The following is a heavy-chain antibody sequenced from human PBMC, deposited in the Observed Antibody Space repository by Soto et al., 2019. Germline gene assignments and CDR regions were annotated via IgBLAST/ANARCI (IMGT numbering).Heavy chain of an antibody. CDR2: INPGSTTR. CDR1: GLTFTTYN. Sequence: EVQMVESGGGLVQPGGSLRLSCAVSGLTFTTYNFNWVRQAPGKGLEWISFINPGSTTRLYADSGKGRFTISRDNAKNSLYLQMDSLTDADAAVYYCVRAGKGNSYGYFYWGQGTLVTVSS. CDR3: VRAGKGNSYGYFY. J-gene: IGHJ4*02. V-gene: IGHV3-48*02. D-gene: IGHD5-18*01.